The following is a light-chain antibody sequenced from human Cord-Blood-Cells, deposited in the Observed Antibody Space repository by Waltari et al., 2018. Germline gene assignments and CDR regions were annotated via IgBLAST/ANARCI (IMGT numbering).Light chain of an antibody. CDR2: SNN. CDR3: AAWDDSLNGWV. CDR1: SSTIGSNT. V-gene: IGLV1-44*01. J-gene: IGLJ3*02. Sequence: QSVLTQPPSASGTPGQRVTITCSGSSSTIGSNTVTWDQQLPATAPTPLIDSNNQRPSGVPDRFSGSKAGTSASLAISGLQSEDEADYYCAAWDDSLNGWVFGGGTKLTVL.